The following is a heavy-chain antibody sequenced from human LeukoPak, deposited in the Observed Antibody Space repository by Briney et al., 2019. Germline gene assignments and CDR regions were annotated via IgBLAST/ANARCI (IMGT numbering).Heavy chain of an antibody. V-gene: IGHV4-59*08. J-gene: IGHJ4*02. CDR3: ARHSKRGYNYLEY. D-gene: IGHD5-24*01. Sequence: PSETLSLTCSVSDDSIRGYYWSWIRQPPGRGLEWIGYIYHNGNTNQNPSLKSRVVISVDTSKSQFSLKLRSVTAADTAVYYCARHSKRGYNYLEYWGQGTQVTVSS. CDR2: IYHNGNT. CDR1: DDSIRGYY.